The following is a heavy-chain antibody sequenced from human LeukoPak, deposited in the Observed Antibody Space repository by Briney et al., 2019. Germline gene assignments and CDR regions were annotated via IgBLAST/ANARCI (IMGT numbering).Heavy chain of an antibody. D-gene: IGHD4-11*01. V-gene: IGHV4-59*12. Sequence: SETLSLTCTVSGGSISNYYWNWIRQHPGKGREWIGYIYYSGSTYYNPSLKSRVTISVDTSKNQFSLKLSSVTAADTAVYYCARDEASNPDAFDIWGQGTMVTVSS. CDR2: IYYSGST. CDR1: GGSISNYY. CDR3: ARDEASNPDAFDI. J-gene: IGHJ3*02.